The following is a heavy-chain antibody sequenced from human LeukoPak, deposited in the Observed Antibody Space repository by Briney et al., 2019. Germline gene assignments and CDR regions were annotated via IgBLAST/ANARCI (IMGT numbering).Heavy chain of an antibody. CDR3: VRDSAHTVVVPAVIPPGLDNWFDP. J-gene: IGHJ5*02. V-gene: IGHV3-11*05. CDR2: ISGSGSNT. Sequence: GGSLRLSCAAPGFTFSDYYMSWIRQAPGKGLEWVSFISGSGSNTNYADSVKGRFTISRDNAKNSPYLQMNSLRAEDTAVYHCVRDSAHTVVVPAVIPPGLDNWFDPWGQGTLVTVSS. D-gene: IGHD2-2*01. CDR1: GFTFSDYY.